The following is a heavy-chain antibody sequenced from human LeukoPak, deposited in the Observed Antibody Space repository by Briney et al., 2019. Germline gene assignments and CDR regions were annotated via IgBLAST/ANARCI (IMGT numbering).Heavy chain of an antibody. V-gene: IGHV3-21*01. Sequence: PGGSLRLSCAASGFTFSSYSMNWVRQAPGKGLESVSSISSSSSYIYYADSVKGRFTISRDNAKNSLYLQMNSLRAEDTAVYYCARQRVVVAATPESDAFDIWGQGTMVTVSS. J-gene: IGHJ3*02. CDR3: ARQRVVVAATPESDAFDI. CDR1: GFTFSSYS. CDR2: ISSSSSYI. D-gene: IGHD2-15*01.